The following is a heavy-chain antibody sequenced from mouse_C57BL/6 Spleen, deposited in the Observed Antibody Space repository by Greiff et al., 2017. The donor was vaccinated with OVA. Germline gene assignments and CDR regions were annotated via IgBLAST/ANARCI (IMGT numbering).Heavy chain of an antibody. J-gene: IGHJ3*01. Sequence: QVQLQQSGPGLVQPSQSLSITCTVSGFSLTSYGVHWVRQSPGKGLEWLGVIWSGGSTDYNAAFISRMSISKDNSKSQVFFKMNSLQADDTAIYYCARGKTTVVDWFAYWGQGTLVTVSA. CDR1: GFSLTSYG. V-gene: IGHV2-2*01. CDR2: IWSGGST. D-gene: IGHD1-1*01. CDR3: ARGKTTVVDWFAY.